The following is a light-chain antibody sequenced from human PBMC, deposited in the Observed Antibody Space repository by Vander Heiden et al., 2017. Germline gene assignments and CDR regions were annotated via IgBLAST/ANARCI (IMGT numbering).Light chain of an antibody. CDR1: SSNIGSRT. CDR3: SAWDNSLNAWV. Sequence: QSVLTQPPSASGTPGPTVTISCSGSSSNIGSRTVNWYQHLPGTAPKLLIYSNNQRPSGVPDRISASKSGTSASLAVSGLQSEDEADYYCSAWDNSLNAWVFGGGTKLTVL. J-gene: IGLJ3*02. V-gene: IGLV1-44*01. CDR2: SNN.